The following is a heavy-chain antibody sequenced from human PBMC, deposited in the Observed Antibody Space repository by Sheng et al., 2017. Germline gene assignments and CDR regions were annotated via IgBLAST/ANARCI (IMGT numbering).Heavy chain of an antibody. J-gene: IGHJ4*02. V-gene: IGHV3-49*04. D-gene: IGHD6-19*01. Sequence: EVQVVESGGGLVQPGRSLRLSCTTSGFAFVDYAMSWVRQAPGKGLEWVSLIRSKAHGATAEYAASVKGRFTISRDDSKSIAYLQMDSLKTEDTAVYYCARHLAVSVTRFDYWGQGTLVTVSS. CDR3: ARHLAVSVTRFDY. CDR1: GFAFVDYA. CDR2: IRSKAHGATA.